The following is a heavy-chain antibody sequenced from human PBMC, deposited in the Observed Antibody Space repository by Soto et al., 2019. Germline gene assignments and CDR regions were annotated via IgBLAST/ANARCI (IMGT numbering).Heavy chain of an antibody. CDR1: GYTFTSYD. CDR2: MNPNSGNT. V-gene: IGHV1-8*01. D-gene: IGHD6-13*01. CDR3: AKDPASLVFSSSWDYPDY. Sequence: ASVKVSCKASGYTFTSYDINWVRQATGQGLEWMGWMNPNSGNTGYAQKFQGRVTMTRNTSISTAYMELSSLRSEDTAVYYCAKDPASLVFSSSWDYPDYWGQGTLVTVSS. J-gene: IGHJ4*02.